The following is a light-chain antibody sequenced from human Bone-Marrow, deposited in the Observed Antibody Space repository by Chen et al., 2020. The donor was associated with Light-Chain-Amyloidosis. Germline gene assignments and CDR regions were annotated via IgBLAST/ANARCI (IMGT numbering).Light chain of an antibody. CDR3: SSYTITNTLV. J-gene: IGLJ1*01. CDR2: EVT. V-gene: IGLV2-14*01. Sequence: QSALTQPASVSGSPGQSITIPCTGTSSAVGGDNHVSWYQHHPDNAPKLMIYEVTNRPSWVPDRFSGSKSDNTASLTISGLQTEDEADYFCSSYTITNTLVFGSGTRVTVL. CDR1: SSAVGGDNH.